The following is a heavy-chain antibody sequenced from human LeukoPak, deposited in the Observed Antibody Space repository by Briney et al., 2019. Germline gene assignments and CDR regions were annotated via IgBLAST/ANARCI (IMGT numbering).Heavy chain of an antibody. V-gene: IGHV4-34*01. D-gene: IGHD4-17*01. CDR2: INPTGST. CDR1: GGSLSGYY. Sequence: SETLSLTCAVDGGSLSGYYWSWIRQPPGKGLEWIGEINPTGSTNYNPSLKSRVTISADTSKSQFSLELSSVTAADTVVFYCARALSTVTTYFDSWGQGTLVNVSS. CDR3: ARALSTVTTYFDS. J-gene: IGHJ4*02.